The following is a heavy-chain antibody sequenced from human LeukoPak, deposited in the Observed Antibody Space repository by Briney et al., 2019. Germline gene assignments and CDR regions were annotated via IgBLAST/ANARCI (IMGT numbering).Heavy chain of an antibody. Sequence: GGSLRLSCAASGFIFSSYAMNWVRQAPGKGLEWVSYISGDGSTVYYADSVKGRFTISRDNAKNSLYLQMSGLRAEDTAVYFCARDWEGTAAGSTHDYWGQGTLVTVSS. V-gene: IGHV3-48*03. CDR3: ARDWEGTAAGSTHDY. J-gene: IGHJ4*02. CDR1: GFIFSSYA. D-gene: IGHD6-13*01. CDR2: ISGDGSTV.